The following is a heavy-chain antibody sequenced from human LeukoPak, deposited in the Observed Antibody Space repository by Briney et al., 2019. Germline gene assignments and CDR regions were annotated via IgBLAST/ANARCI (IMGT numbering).Heavy chain of an antibody. CDR1: GFTFSSYG. D-gene: IGHD6-19*01. Sequence: PGGSLRLSCAASGFTFSSYGMHWVRQAPGKGLEWVAVISYDGCNKYYADSVKGRFTISRDNSKNTLYLQMNSLRAEDTAVYYCARVSLSSGCLSNWGQGTLVTVSS. J-gene: IGHJ4*02. CDR2: ISYDGCNK. V-gene: IGHV3-30*03. CDR3: ARVSLSSGCLSN.